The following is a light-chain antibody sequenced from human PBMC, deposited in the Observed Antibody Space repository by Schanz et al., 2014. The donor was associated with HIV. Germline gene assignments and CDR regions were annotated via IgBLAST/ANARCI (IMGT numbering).Light chain of an antibody. J-gene: IGKJ5*01. CDR1: QSISSW. Sequence: DIQMTQSPSTLSASVGDRVTISCRASQSISSWLAWYQQKPGKAPKLLISAASSLQSGVPSRFSGSGSGTDFTLTISSLQPEDIATYYCQQYDNLRLTFGQGTRLEIK. CDR3: QQYDNLRLT. CDR2: AAS. V-gene: IGKV1-5*01.